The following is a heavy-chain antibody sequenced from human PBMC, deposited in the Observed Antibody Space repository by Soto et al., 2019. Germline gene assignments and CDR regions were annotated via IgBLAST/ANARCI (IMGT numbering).Heavy chain of an antibody. D-gene: IGHD3-22*01. CDR2: ISYDGSNK. CDR3: TREIVAPPDYYYGMDV. Sequence: PGGSLRLSCAASGFTFSSYAMHWVRQAPGKGLEWVAVISYDGSNKYYADSVQGLFTISRDNSENTLYLQMNSLRAEDTALYYCTREIVAPPDYYYGMDVWGQGTTVTVSS. CDR1: GFTFSSYA. J-gene: IGHJ6*02. V-gene: IGHV3-30-3*01.